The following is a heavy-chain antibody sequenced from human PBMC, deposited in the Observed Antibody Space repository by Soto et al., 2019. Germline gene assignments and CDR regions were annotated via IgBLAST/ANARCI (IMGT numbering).Heavy chain of an antibody. Sequence: SETLSVTCSVSAGAISTVGHYWTWIRHPPGTGTESIGSIYHTGRSYYSKSLRSRLTMSVDTSKSQFSLRLSSVTAADTAVYYCARATGTLRSRNCDYWGQGSLFTVSS. CDR2: IYHTGRS. CDR3: ARATGTLRSRNCDY. V-gene: IGHV4-31*03. CDR1: AGAISTVGHY. J-gene: IGHJ4*02. D-gene: IGHD1-1*01.